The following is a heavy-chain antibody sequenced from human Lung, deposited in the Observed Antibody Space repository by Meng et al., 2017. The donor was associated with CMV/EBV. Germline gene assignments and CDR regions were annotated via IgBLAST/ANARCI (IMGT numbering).Heavy chain of an antibody. V-gene: IGHV1-69*05. CDR1: GGTFNMYA. D-gene: IGHD7-27*01. CDR2: IIPIFGTP. J-gene: IGHJ4*02. Sequence: SVXVSXKASGGTFNMYAVSWVRQAPGQGLEWVGGIIPIFGTPNYPQKSQGRVTISTDEYTHTVYMALSSLTSEDTAVYYCTRDRRGRSNWEYYFDYSGQGXLVTVSS. CDR3: TRDRRGRSNWEYYFDY.